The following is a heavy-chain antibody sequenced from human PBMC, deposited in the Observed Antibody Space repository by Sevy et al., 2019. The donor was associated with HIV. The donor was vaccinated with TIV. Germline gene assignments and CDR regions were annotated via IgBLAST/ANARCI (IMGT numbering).Heavy chain of an antibody. V-gene: IGHV3-66*02. J-gene: IGHJ4*02. D-gene: IGHD1-1*01. CDR2: IYSGGST. CDR3: AREGTGSPVVRFFDY. CDR1: GFTVSSNY. Sequence: GGSLRLSCAASGFTVSSNYMSWVRQAPGKGLEWVSVIYSGGSTYYADSVKGRFTISRDNSKNTLYLQMNSLRAEDTAVYYCAREGTGSPVVRFFDYWGQGTLVTVSS.